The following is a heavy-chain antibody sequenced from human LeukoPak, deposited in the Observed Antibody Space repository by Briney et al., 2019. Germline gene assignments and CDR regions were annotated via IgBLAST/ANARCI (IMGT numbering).Heavy chain of an antibody. CDR2: ISSDGGST. V-gene: IGHV3-64*01. Sequence: GGSLRLSCADSGFTFSSYAMHWVRQAPGKGLEYVSAISSDGGSTYYANSVKGRFTISRDNSKNTLYLQMNSLRAEDTAVYYCATASPSIVGATFQASKQFDYWGQGTLVTVSS. CDR1: GFTFSSYA. D-gene: IGHD1-26*01. CDR3: ATASPSIVGATFQASKQFDY. J-gene: IGHJ4*02.